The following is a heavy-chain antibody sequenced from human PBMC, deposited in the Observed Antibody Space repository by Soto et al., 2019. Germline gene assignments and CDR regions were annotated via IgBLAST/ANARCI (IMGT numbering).Heavy chain of an antibody. Sequence: LRLSCAASGFTFSSYAMSWVRQAPGKGLEWVSAISGSGGSTYYADSVKGRFTISRDNSKNTLYLQMNSLRAEDTAVYYCAKEVYGSGSYKPDGGMDVWGQGTTVTVSS. CDR1: GFTFSSYA. V-gene: IGHV3-23*01. D-gene: IGHD3-10*01. J-gene: IGHJ6*02. CDR2: ISGSGGST. CDR3: AKEVYGSGSYKPDGGMDV.